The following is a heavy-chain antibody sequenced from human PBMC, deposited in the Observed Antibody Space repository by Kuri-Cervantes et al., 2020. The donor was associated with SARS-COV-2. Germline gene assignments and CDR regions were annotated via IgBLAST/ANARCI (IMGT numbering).Heavy chain of an antibody. V-gene: IGHV3-15*07. CDR1: GFSFTNAW. J-gene: IGHJ6*02. D-gene: IGHD6-13*01. Sequence: LSLTCAASGFSFTNAWMNWVRQAPGKGLEWVGRIKSKTYGGTTDYAVPVKGRFTISRDDSKNTLYLQMNSLKTEDTAVYYCTTLLYSSPDYYGMDVWGQGTTVTVSS. CDR3: TTLLYSSPDYYGMDV. CDR2: IKSKTYGGTT.